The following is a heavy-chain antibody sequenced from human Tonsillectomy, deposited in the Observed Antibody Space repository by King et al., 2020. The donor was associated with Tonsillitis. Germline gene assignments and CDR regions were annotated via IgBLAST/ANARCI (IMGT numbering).Heavy chain of an antibody. J-gene: IGHJ4*02. V-gene: IGHV4-39*01. CDR3: ARGVAYGPLYYFDY. Sequence: LQLQESGPGLVKPSETLSLTCTVSGGSIRTSNYYWGWIRQSPGKGLEWIGTIYHSGFTYYNPSLKSRLTISVDTTENQFSLKLSSVTATDTSVYYCARGVAYGPLYYFDYWGQGTLVTVSS. CDR1: GGSIRTSNYY. CDR2: IYHSGFT. D-gene: IGHD3-10*01.